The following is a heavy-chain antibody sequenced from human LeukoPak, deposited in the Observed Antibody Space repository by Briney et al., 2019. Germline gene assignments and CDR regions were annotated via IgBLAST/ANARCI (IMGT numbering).Heavy chain of an antibody. V-gene: IGHV3-7*01. D-gene: IGHD3-3*01. Sequence: GGSLRLFCAASGFTFSNYWMIWVRRAPGKGLEWVANIKQDGSETFYVVSVRGRFPISRDNAKHSLYLKVNSLRAKDRGVLFCARDFWGAYRVDFFDYWGQGILVTVSS. CDR3: ARDFWGAYRVDFFDY. J-gene: IGHJ4*02. CDR1: GFTFSNYW. CDR2: IKQDGSET.